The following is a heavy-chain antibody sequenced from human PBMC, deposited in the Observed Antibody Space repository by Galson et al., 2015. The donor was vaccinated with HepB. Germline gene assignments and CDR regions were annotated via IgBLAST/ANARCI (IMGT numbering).Heavy chain of an antibody. D-gene: IGHD6-19*01. CDR1: GFALSNWW. J-gene: IGHJ4*02. Sequence: SLRLSCAVSGFALSNWWMTWVHQSPGKGLEWVATIRLDGSDKTYVDSVQGRFTIYRDNAKNSLYLQMKSLRTEDTALYYCARVGFPSNSGWFLGYWGQGTLVTVSS. CDR2: IRLDGSDK. CDR3: ARVGFPSNSGWFLGY. V-gene: IGHV3-7*03.